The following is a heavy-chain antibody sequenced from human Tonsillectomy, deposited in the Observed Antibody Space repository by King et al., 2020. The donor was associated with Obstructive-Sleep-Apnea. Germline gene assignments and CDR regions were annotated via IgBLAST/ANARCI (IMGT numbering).Heavy chain of an antibody. CDR2: IHPGDSGT. Sequence: LVESGAEVKKPGESLKISCEGFGYSFTDYWIGWVRQMPGKGLEWMGIIHPGDSGTRYSPSFQGQVTISVDKSTSTAYLQWDSLKAWDTAVYYCARHSNTNIVGTLPDYWGQGTLVAVSS. V-gene: IGHV5-51*01. CDR3: ARHSNTNIVGTLPDY. CDR1: GYSFTDYW. J-gene: IGHJ4*02. D-gene: IGHD2-21*01.